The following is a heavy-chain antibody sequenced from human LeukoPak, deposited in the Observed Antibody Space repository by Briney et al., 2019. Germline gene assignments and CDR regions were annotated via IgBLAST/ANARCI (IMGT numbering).Heavy chain of an antibody. D-gene: IGHD1-26*01. Sequence: GGSRRLSCAASGFTFSSYSMNWVRQAPGKGLEWVAYIRSSGTIIYYADSVKGRFTISRDNAKNSLYLQMDSLKGEDSAVYYCARNWPHYSGSYFDAFDIWGHGTMVTVSS. CDR2: IRSSGTII. J-gene: IGHJ3*02. V-gene: IGHV3-48*01. CDR3: ARNWPHYSGSYFDAFDI. CDR1: GFTFSSYS.